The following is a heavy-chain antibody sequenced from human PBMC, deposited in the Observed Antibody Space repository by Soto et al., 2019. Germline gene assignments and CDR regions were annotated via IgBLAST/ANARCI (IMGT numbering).Heavy chain of an antibody. V-gene: IGHV3-72*01. CDR3: LRAHDSTWSRAYSDD. CDR1: GFTFSDHY. Sequence: GGSLRLSCALSGFTFSDHYMDWVRQAPGKGLEWVGRSRNKVNSYSTEYAASVKGRFGISRDDSKNSLYLQMNSLKTEDTAVYYCLRAHDSTWSRAYSDDSGKGILVPVSS. CDR2: SRNKVNSYST. J-gene: IGHJ4*02. D-gene: IGHD6-13*01.